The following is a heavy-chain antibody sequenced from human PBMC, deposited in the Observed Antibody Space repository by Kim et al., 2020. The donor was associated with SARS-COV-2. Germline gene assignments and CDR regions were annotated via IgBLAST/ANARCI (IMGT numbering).Heavy chain of an antibody. CDR3: ARDENGLRYFDWLPGQ. V-gene: IGHV3-30*04. CDR2: ISYDGSDK. D-gene: IGHD3-9*01. J-gene: IGHJ1*01. CDR1: GFIFSNYA. Sequence: GGSLRLSCAASGFIFSNYAMHWVRQAPGKGLEWVALISYDGSDKYYADSVKGRFTISRDNSKSTLSLQMNSLRTEDTAVYYCARDENGLRYFDWLPGQWGQGTLVTVSS.